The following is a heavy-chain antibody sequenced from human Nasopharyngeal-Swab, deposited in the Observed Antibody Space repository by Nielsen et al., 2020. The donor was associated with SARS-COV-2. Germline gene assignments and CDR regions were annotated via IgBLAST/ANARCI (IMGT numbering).Heavy chain of an antibody. CDR3: ARADGSLFDY. J-gene: IGHJ4*02. D-gene: IGHD1-26*01. CDR1: GFTFSSYD. CDR2: IGTAGDT. V-gene: IGHV3-13*01. Sequence: GESLKISCAASGFTFSSYDMHWVRQATGKGLEWVSAIGTAGDTYYRGSVKGRFTISRENAKNFLYLQMNSLRAGDTAVYYCARADGSLFDYWGQGTLVTVSS.